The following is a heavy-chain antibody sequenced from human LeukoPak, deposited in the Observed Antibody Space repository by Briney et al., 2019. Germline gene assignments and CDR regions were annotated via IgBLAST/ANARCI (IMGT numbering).Heavy chain of an antibody. V-gene: IGHV1-2*02. CDR3: ARRGGSHGYYYYYMDV. J-gene: IGHJ6*03. Sequence: ASVKVSCKASGYTFTGYYMHWVRQAPGQGLEWMGWINPNSGGTNYAQKFQGRVTMTRDTSISTAYMELSSLRSEDTAVYYCARRGGSHGYYYYYMDVWGKGTTVTVSS. CDR1: GYTFTGYY. D-gene: IGHD2-15*01. CDR2: INPNSGGT.